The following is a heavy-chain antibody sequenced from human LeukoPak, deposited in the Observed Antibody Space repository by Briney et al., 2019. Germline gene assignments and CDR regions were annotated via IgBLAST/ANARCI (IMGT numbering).Heavy chain of an antibody. CDR1: GFTFSTYW. CDR3: ARGAEGHYYGEFDR. Sequence: GGSLRLSCAASGFTFSTYWMHWVRQAPGKGLVWVSRIKFDGSSTTYADSEKGRFTISRDNAKNTLYLQMNSLRAEDTAVYYCARGAEGHYYGEFDRWGQGTLVTVSS. D-gene: IGHD3-10*01. J-gene: IGHJ5*02. V-gene: IGHV3-74*01. CDR2: IKFDGSST.